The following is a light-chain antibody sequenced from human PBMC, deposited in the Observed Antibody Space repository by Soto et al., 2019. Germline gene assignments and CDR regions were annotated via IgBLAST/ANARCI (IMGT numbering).Light chain of an antibody. CDR2: KAS. CDR3: QHYNTYRT. J-gene: IGKJ2*01. CDR1: QSISSW. V-gene: IGKV1-5*03. Sequence: DIQMTQSPSTLSASVGDRVTITCRASQSISSWLAWYQQKPGKAPKLLIYKASSLESGVPSRFSGSGSETAFTLTIINLQPDDFATYYCQHYNTYRTFGQGTKLEIK.